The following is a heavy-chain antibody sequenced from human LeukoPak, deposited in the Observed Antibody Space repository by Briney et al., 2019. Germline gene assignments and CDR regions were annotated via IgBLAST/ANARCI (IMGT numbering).Heavy chain of an antibody. Sequence: GASMKVSCKASGYTFTGYYMHWVRQAPGQGLEWMGWINLNSGRTHYAQKFQGRVTMTRDTSISTAYMELSRLRSDDTAVYYCARGWFRAAADPYFDYWGQGTLVTVSS. CDR1: GYTFTGYY. CDR2: INLNSGRT. D-gene: IGHD6-13*01. V-gene: IGHV1-2*02. CDR3: ARGWFRAAADPYFDY. J-gene: IGHJ4*02.